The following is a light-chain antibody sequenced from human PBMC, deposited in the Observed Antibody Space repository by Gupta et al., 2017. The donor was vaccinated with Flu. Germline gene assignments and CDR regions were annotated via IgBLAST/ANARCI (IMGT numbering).Light chain of an antibody. V-gene: IGLV1-44*01. J-gene: IGLJ3*02. Sequence: RVTISCSGSSSNIGSNTVSWYHQLPGTAPKLLISSDNQRPSEVPDRFSGSKSGTSASLAISGLQSEDEADYYCAAWDDSLIAWVFGGGTKLTVL. CDR2: SDN. CDR3: AAWDDSLIAWV. CDR1: SSNIGSNT.